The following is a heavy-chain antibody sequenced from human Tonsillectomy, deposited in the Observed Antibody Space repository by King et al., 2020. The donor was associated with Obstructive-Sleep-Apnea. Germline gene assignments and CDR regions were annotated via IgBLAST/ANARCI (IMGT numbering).Heavy chain of an antibody. CDR2: ISGSGGST. Sequence: VQLVESGGGLIQPGGSLRLSCAVSGFTFSNFALSWVRQTPGKGLECVSAISGSGGSTYYADSVKGRFTISRDNSKNTLYLQMNSLRAEDTAGYYCAKGAQVWTSYFTYWGQGCLAT. V-gene: IGHV3-23*04. J-gene: IGHJ4*02. CDR3: AKGAQVWTSYFTY. D-gene: IGHD1-26*01. CDR1: GFTFSNFA.